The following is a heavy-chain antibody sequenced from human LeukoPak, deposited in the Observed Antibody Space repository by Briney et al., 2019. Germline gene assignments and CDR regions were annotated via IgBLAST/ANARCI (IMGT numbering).Heavy chain of an antibody. Sequence: GGSLRLSCAASGFTFSSYAMSWVRQAPGKGLEWLSAISGSGGSTYYADSVKGRFTISRDNSKNTLYLQMNSLRAEDTAVYYCAKDSSGSSGWYVGLNSPPYYFDYWGQGTLVTVSS. CDR3: AKDSSGSSGWYVGLNSPPYYFDY. CDR2: ISGSGGST. D-gene: IGHD6-19*01. J-gene: IGHJ4*02. V-gene: IGHV3-23*01. CDR1: GFTFSSYA.